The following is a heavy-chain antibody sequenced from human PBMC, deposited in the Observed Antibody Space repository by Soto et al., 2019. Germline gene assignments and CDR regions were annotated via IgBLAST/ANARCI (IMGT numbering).Heavy chain of an antibody. D-gene: IGHD5-18*01. V-gene: IGHV3-43*01. CDR1: GISFSSYS. CDR2: IRWDGENT. Sequence: GGPLSPRGEFPGISFSSYSWAWVRTVQGKGLEWVSLIRWDGENTFYAASGKGRFTISRDSSKDTLYLEMNSLRSDDSALYYCGNDVDRDGYRYYIDHWGQGTLVTVSS. J-gene: IGHJ4*02. CDR3: GNDVDRDGYRYYIDH.